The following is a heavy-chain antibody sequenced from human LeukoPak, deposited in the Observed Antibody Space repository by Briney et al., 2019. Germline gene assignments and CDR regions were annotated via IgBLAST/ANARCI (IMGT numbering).Heavy chain of an antibody. CDR3: ARDRDRYDDILTGSTFDY. CDR2: INPNSGGT. Sequence: ASVKVSCKASGYTFTGYYMHWLRQAPGQGLEWMGWINPNSGGTNYAQKFQGRVTMTRDTSISTAYMELSRLRSDDTAVYYCARDRDRYDDILTGSTFDYWGQGTLVTVSS. V-gene: IGHV1-2*02. D-gene: IGHD3-9*01. CDR1: GYTFTGYY. J-gene: IGHJ4*02.